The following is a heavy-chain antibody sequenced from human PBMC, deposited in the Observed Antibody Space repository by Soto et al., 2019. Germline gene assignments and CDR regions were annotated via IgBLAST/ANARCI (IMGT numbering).Heavy chain of an antibody. D-gene: IGHD3-22*01. J-gene: IGHJ6*02. CDR3: ARDPYYDSSGYLASYGMDV. CDR1: GFTVSSNY. Sequence: EVQLVESGGGLVQPGGSLRLSCAASGFTVSSNYMSWVRQAPGKGLEWVSVIYSGGSTYYADSVKGRFTISRHNSKNTLYLRMNSLRAEDTAVYYCARDPYYDSSGYLASYGMDVWGQGTTVTVSS. CDR2: IYSGGST. V-gene: IGHV3-53*04.